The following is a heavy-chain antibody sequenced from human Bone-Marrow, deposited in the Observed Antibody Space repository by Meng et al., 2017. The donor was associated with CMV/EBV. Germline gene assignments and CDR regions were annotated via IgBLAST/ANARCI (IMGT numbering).Heavy chain of an antibody. J-gene: IGHJ6*02. V-gene: IGHV3-23*01. CDR3: AKDRLRFVATIYHYYGMDV. Sequence: GGSLRLSCAASGFTFSSYAMSWVRQAPGKGLDWVSSISGSGGSTYYADSVKGRFTISRDNSKNTLYLQMNSLRAEDTAVYYCAKDRLRFVATIYHYYGMDVWGQGTTVTVSS. D-gene: IGHD3-3*01. CDR2: ISGSGGST. CDR1: GFTFSSYA.